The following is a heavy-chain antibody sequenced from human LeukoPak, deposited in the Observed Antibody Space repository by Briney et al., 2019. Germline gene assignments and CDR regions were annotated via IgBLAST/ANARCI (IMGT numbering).Heavy chain of an antibody. CDR1: GFTVRSYD. D-gene: IGHD1-26*01. CDR3: ARASPSRGTFDH. CDR2: IWYDGSQK. J-gene: IGHJ4*02. Sequence: GGSLRLSCAASGFTVRSYDMHWVRQAPGKELEWVAVIWYDGSQKYYAESVKGRFTISRDNSKNTVSLQMNSVRAEDTAVYYCARASPSRGTFDHWGQGTLVTVSS. V-gene: IGHV3-33*01.